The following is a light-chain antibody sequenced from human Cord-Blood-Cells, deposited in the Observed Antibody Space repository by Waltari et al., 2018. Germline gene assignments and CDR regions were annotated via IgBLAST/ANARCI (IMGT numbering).Light chain of an antibody. CDR2: EGS. CDR3: CSYAGSSTWV. J-gene: IGLJ3*02. V-gene: IGLV2-23*01. CDR1: SSDVGSYNL. Sequence: QSALTQPASVSGSPGQSITISCTGTSSDVGSYNLVSWYQQHTGKAPKLMIYEGSKRPSGVSNRFSGSKSGHTASLTISGLQAEDEADYYCCSYAGSSTWVFGGGTKLTVL.